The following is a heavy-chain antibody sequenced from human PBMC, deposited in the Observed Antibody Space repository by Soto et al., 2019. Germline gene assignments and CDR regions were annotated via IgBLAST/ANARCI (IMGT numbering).Heavy chain of an antibody. CDR3: ARQAGTITHSYYYYIDV. V-gene: IGHV5-51*01. CDR1: GCNFGSKW. CDR2: IYPGDSDT. J-gene: IGHJ6*03. D-gene: IGHD1-7*01. Sequence: GESLKISCKGSGCNFGSKWIGWVRQMPGKGLEWMGIIYPGDSDTRYSPSFQGQVTISADKSINTAYLQWSSLKASDTAMYYCARQAGTITHSYYYYIDVWAKGTTVTVSS.